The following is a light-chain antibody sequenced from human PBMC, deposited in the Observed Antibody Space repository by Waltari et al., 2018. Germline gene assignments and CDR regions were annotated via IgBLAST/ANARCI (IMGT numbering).Light chain of an antibody. CDR2: RGD. J-gene: IGLJ1*01. Sequence: QSVLTQPPAASATHGEELTISSSVTSYSVLGNFVFWYHQLPRAAPKLLIFRGDRRPSGGPDRISGSKSGTKASLVITGLRSEEEADYYCGAWDDGLSAYVFGTGTKVTVL. CDR3: GAWDDGLSAYV. V-gene: IGLV1-47*01. CDR1: SYSVLGNF.